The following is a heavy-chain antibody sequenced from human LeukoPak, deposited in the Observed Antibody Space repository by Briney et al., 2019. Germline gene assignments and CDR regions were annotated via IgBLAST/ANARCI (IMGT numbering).Heavy chain of an antibody. CDR1: GFTFDDYA. D-gene: IGHD3-22*01. CDR2: ISWNSGGI. J-gene: IGHJ4*02. Sequence: GGSLRLSCAASGFTFDDYAMHWVRQAPGKGLEWVSGISWNSGGIGYADSVRGRFTISRDNAKNSLYLQMNSLRAEDTALYYCAGGSGFSAVRLDYWGQGTLVTVSS. V-gene: IGHV3-9*01. CDR3: AGGSGFSAVRLDY.